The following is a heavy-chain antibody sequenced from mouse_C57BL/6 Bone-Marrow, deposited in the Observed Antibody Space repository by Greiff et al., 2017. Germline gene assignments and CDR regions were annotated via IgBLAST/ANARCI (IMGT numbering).Heavy chain of an antibody. CDR2: ISSGGSYT. J-gene: IGHJ2*01. CDR1: GFTFSSYG. CDR3: ARSPLYYYGSSPYFDY. D-gene: IGHD1-1*01. Sequence: EVQGVESGGDLVKPGGSLKLSCAASGFTFSSYGMSWVRQTPDKRLEWVATISSGGSYTYYPDSVKGRFTITKDKAKNTQSLQMSSMNPEDTAMYYCARSPLYYYGSSPYFDYWGQGTTLTVSS. V-gene: IGHV5-6*01.